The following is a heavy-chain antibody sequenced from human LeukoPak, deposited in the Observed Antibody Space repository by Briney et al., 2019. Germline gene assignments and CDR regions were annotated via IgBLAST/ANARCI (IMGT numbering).Heavy chain of an antibody. CDR1: GFTFDDYT. Sequence: GGSLRLSCAASGFTFDDYTMHWVRQAPGKGLEWVSLISWDGGSTYYADSVKGRFTISRDNSKNSLYLQMNSLRTEDTALYYCAKDYGTYYGSGPLDYWGQGTLVTVSS. D-gene: IGHD3-10*01. CDR2: ISWDGGST. J-gene: IGHJ4*02. V-gene: IGHV3-43*01. CDR3: AKDYGTYYGSGPLDY.